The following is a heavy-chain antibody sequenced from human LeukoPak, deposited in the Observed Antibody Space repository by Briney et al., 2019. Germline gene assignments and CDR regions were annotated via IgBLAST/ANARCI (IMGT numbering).Heavy chain of an antibody. J-gene: IGHJ6*03. D-gene: IGHD6-19*01. CDR1: GFTFSSYW. Sequence: GGSLRLSCAASGFTFSSYWMSWVRQAPGKGLEWVANIKQDGSEKYYVDSVKGRFTISRDNAKNSLYLQMNSLRAEDTAVYYCARVGTYSSGWYSGWYEGYYYYYYMDVWGKGTTVTVSS. V-gene: IGHV3-7*01. CDR2: IKQDGSEK. CDR3: ARVGTYSSGWYSGWYEGYYYYYYMDV.